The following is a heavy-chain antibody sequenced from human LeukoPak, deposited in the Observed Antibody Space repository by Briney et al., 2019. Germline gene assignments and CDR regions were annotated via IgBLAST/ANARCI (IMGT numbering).Heavy chain of an antibody. CDR1: GGSISSNSYY. CDR2: ISYSGST. CDR3: ARESGITMIVVVIEDAFDI. Sequence: SETLSLTCSVSGGSISSNSYYWGWIRQPPGKGLDWIGSISYSGSTYHNPSLKSRVTISVDTSKNQFSLKLSSVTAADTAVYYCARESGITMIVVVIEDAFDIWGQGTMVTVSS. V-gene: IGHV4-39*07. J-gene: IGHJ3*02. D-gene: IGHD3-22*01.